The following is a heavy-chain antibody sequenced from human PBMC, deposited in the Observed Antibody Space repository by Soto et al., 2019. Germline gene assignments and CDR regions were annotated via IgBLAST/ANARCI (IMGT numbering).Heavy chain of an antibody. V-gene: IGHV1-69*13. CDR2: IIPIFGTA. D-gene: IGHD6-13*01. J-gene: IGHJ5*02. CDR1: GGTFSSYA. Sequence: SVKVSCKASGGTFSSYAISWVRQAPGQGLEWMGGIIPIFGTANYAQRFQGRVTITADESTSTAYMELSSLRSEDTAVYYCARGRVSGGWFDPWGQGTLVTVSS. CDR3: ARGRVSGGWFDP.